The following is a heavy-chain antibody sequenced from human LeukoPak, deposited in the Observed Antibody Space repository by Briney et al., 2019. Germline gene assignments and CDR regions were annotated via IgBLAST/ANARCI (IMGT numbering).Heavy chain of an antibody. D-gene: IGHD6-19*01. V-gene: IGHV3-74*01. CDR3: ARKGSSSGSGAFDI. Sequence: PGGSLRLSCAASGFTFSSYWMHWVRQAPGKGPVWVSRINSDGSSTNYADSVKGRFTLSRDNAKNTLYLQMNSLRAEDTAVYYCARKGSSSGSGAFDIWGQGTPVTVSS. J-gene: IGHJ3*02. CDR1: GFTFSSYW. CDR2: INSDGSST.